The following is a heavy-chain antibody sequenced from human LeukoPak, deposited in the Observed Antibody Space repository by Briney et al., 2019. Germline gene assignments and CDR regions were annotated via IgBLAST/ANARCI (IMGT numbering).Heavy chain of an antibody. CDR1: GYSLISYW. Sequence: GESLKIFCKGSGYSLISYWIGRVRQMPGKGLEWRVIIYSDYSDTIYSPSFQGQITISADKPVGIAYLQWSSLKASDNAMYDCARPNITSYYNSRCYDAFDVWGQGTMVIVSS. D-gene: IGHD3-22*01. CDR3: ARPNITSYYNSRCYDAFDV. J-gene: IGHJ3*01. CDR2: IYSDYSDT. V-gene: IGHV5-51*01.